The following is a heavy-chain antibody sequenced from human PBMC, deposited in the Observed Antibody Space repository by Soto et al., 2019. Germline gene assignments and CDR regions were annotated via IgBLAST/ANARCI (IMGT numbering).Heavy chain of an antibody. J-gene: IGHJ3*02. CDR2: IYYSGST. D-gene: IGHD2-15*01. CDR3: ARLTGYCSGGSCLRDVFDI. Sequence: PEKGLEWIGYIYYSGSTNYNPSLKSRLTISVDSSKRQFSLKLSSVTAADTAVYYCARLTGYCSGGSCLRDVFDIWGQGTTVTVSS. V-gene: IGHV4-59*08.